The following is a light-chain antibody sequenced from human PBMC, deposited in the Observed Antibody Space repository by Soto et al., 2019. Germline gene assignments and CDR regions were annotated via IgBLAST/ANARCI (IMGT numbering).Light chain of an antibody. J-gene: IGLJ1*01. CDR3: SSYAGSNNFI. CDR2: EVA. Sequence: QSVLTQPPSASGSPGQSVTISCTGTSSDVGAYDYVSWFQRHPGKAPKLMIYEVAKRPSGVPDRFSGSKSGNTASLTVSGLQAEDEADYYCSSYAGSNNFIFGTGTKVTVL. CDR1: SSDVGAYDY. V-gene: IGLV2-8*01.